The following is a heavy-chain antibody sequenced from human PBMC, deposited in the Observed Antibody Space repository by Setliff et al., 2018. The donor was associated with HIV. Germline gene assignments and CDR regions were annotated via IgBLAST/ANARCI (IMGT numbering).Heavy chain of an antibody. CDR1: GGTFRNYA. CDR2: IIRIFGST. V-gene: IGHV1-69*13. CDR3: ARDDHYYDMGSILSDWYFDL. Sequence: SVKVSCKASGGTFRNYAISWVRQAPGQGLEWMGGIIRIFGSTKYAQKFLGRVIITADESTNTVEMELSSLTSEYTAVYYCARDDHYYDMGSILSDWYFDLWGRGTLVTVSS. D-gene: IGHD3-22*01. J-gene: IGHJ2*01.